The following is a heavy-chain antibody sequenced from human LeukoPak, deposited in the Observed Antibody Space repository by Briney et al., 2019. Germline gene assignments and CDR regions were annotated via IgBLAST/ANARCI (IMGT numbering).Heavy chain of an antibody. J-gene: IGHJ4*02. Sequence: GGSLRLSCAASGFTFSNYGINWVRQAPGKGLEWVSYISSSGSTIYYADSVKGRFTISRDNAKNSLYLQMNSLRAEDTAVYYCARLHYDVLTGPFDYWGQGTLVTVSS. CDR1: GFTFSNYG. D-gene: IGHD3-9*01. V-gene: IGHV3-48*01. CDR2: ISSSGSTI. CDR3: ARLHYDVLTGPFDY.